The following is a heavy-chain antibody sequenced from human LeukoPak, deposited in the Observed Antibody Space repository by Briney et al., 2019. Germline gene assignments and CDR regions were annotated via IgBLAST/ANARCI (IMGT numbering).Heavy chain of an antibody. CDR3: ARNLYSVVRDFDD. Sequence: GGSLRLSCEASGFTFSSHWMHWVRQAPGKGLVWVSRINSDGSSTSYADSVQSRFTISRDNAKNTLYLQMDSLRAEDTAVYYCARNLYSVVRDFDDWGQGTLVTVSS. V-gene: IGHV3-74*01. CDR2: INSDGSST. CDR1: GFTFSSHW. J-gene: IGHJ4*02. D-gene: IGHD3-10*01.